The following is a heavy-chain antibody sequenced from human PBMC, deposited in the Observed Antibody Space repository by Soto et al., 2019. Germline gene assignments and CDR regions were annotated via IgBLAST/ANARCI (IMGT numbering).Heavy chain of an antibody. CDR3: ARQIDDILTGYDYYYGMDV. V-gene: IGHV5-51*01. Sequence: GESLKISCKGSGYSFTIYWIGWVRQMPWKGLEWMGIIYPGDSDTRYSPSFQGQVTISADKSISTAYLQWSSLKASDTAMYYCARQIDDILTGYDYYYGMDVWGQGTTVTVSS. D-gene: IGHD3-9*01. CDR1: GYSFTIYW. CDR2: IYPGDSDT. J-gene: IGHJ6*02.